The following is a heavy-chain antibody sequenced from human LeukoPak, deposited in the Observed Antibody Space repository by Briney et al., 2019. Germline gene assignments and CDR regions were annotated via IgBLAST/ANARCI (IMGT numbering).Heavy chain of an antibody. Sequence: PGGSLRLSCAASGFTFNSHSMKWVRQAPGKGLEWVSSISSSSSYTYYADSVKGRFTISRDNARDTLYLQINSLRVEDTAVYHCARDGNDCSSISCYADYWGQGTLVTVAS. CDR3: ARDGNDCSSISCYADY. CDR1: GFTFNSHS. J-gene: IGHJ4*02. CDR2: ISSSSSYT. D-gene: IGHD2-2*01. V-gene: IGHV3-21*01.